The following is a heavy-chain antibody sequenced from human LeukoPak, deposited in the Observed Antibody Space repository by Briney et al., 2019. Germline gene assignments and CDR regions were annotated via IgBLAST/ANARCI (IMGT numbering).Heavy chain of an antibody. CDR3: ARDLVWQWLMGMDV. V-gene: IGHV1-2*02. CDR2: MNPNSGGT. CDR1: GYTFTSYD. Sequence: ASVKVSCKASGYTFTSYDINWVRQATGQGLEWMGWMNPNSGGTNYAQKFQGRVTMTRDTSISTAYMELSRLRSDDTAVYYCARDLVWQWLMGMDVWGQGTTVTVSS. D-gene: IGHD6-19*01. J-gene: IGHJ6*02.